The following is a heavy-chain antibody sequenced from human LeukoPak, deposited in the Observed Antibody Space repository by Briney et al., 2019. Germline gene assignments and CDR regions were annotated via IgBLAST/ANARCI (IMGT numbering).Heavy chain of an antibody. CDR2: IFYSGST. J-gene: IGHJ6*03. V-gene: IGHV4-39*07. CDR1: GSSISTSSYY. D-gene: IGHD3-9*01. Sequence: SETLSLTCTVSGSSISTSSYYWGWVRQPPGKGLEWIGNIFYSGSTYYSPSLKSRVTISVDTSKNQFSLKLSSVTAADTAVYYCARSLRYFDWLGHYYYYMDVWGKGTTVTISS. CDR3: ARSLRYFDWLGHYYYYMDV.